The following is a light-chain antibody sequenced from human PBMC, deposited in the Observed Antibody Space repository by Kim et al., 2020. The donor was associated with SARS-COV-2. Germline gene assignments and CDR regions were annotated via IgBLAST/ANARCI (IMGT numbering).Light chain of an antibody. CDR1: SRRRYY. CDR2: GKN. CDR3: HSRDSSNNHL. J-gene: IGLJ3*02. V-gene: IGLV3-19*01. Sequence: VALGQIGRSTCQGDSRRRYYASWYQHKSGQAPVLVIYGKNNRPSGIPDRVSGSSSGNTASLTITGAQAEDEADYYCHSRDSSNNHLFGGGTQLTVL.